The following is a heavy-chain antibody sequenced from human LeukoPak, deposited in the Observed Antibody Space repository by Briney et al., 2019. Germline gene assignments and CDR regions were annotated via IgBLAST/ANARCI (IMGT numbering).Heavy chain of an antibody. Sequence: QPGGSLRLSCAASGFTVSSNHMNWVRQAPGKGLEWVSIIYYGGNTFYADSVKGRFAISRDNSKNTLYLQINSLRAEDTAVYYCARDRNMDYDFWSGYYIDYWGQGTLVTVSS. CDR2: IYYGGNT. J-gene: IGHJ4*02. CDR3: ARDRNMDYDFWSGYYIDY. D-gene: IGHD3-3*01. CDR1: GFTVSSNH. V-gene: IGHV3-66*01.